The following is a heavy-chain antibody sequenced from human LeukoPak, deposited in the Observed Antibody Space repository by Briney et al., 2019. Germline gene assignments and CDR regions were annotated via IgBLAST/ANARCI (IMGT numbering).Heavy chain of an antibody. CDR1: GGSISNYY. CDR2: IYNSGST. Sequence: PSETLSLTCSVSGGSISNYYWSWIRQSPGKGPEWIGYIYNSGSTNYNPSLKSRVTISVDTSKNQFSLKLSSVTAADTAVYYCARVRSGWSRYFDYWGQGTLVTVSS. J-gene: IGHJ4*02. CDR3: ARVRSGWSRYFDY. D-gene: IGHD6-13*01. V-gene: IGHV4-59*12.